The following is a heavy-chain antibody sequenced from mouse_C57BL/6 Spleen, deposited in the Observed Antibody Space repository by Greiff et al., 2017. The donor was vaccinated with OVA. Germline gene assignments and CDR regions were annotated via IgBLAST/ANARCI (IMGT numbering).Heavy chain of an antibody. CDR2: ISDGGSYT. CDR1: GFTFSSYA. D-gene: IGHD1-1*01. Sequence: DVKLVESGGGLVKPGGSLKLSCAASGFTFSSYAMSWVRQTPEKRLEWVATISDGGSYTYYPDNVKGRFTISRDNAKNNLYLQMSHLKSEVTAMYYCARDTRITTVVEPFDYWGQGTTLTVSS. CDR3: ARDTRITTVVEPFDY. V-gene: IGHV5-4*01. J-gene: IGHJ2*01.